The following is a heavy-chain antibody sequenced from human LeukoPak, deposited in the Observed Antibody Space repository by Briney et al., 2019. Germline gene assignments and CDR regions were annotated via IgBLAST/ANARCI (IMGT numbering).Heavy chain of an antibody. CDR3: AMGIAAAGTVDY. CDR1: GGSISSYY. J-gene: IGHJ4*02. CDR2: IYYSGST. Sequence: SETLSLTCTVSGGSISSYYWSWIRQPPGKGLEWIGYIYYSGSTNYNPSLKSRGTISVDTSKIQFSLKLSSVTAADTAVYCCAMGIAAAGTVDYWGQGTLVTVSS. D-gene: IGHD6-13*01. V-gene: IGHV4-59*01.